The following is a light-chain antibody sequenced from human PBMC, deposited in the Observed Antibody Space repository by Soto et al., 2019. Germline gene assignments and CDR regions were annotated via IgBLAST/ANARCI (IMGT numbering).Light chain of an antibody. CDR2: VAS. Sequence: EIVLTQSPGTLSLSPGERATLSCRASQSVSRSYLAWYQQKPGQAPRLLIYVASSRATGIPDRFSGSGSGTDFTLTISRLEPEDFPVYYCQQYGSSPLTFGGGTKVEIK. CDR3: QQYGSSPLT. V-gene: IGKV3-20*01. J-gene: IGKJ4*01. CDR1: QSVSRSY.